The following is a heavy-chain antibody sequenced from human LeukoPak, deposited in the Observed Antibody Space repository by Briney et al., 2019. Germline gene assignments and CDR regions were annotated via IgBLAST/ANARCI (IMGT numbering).Heavy chain of an antibody. CDR2: IASDGSST. Sequence: GGSLRLSCAASGFTFSSYWMNWVRHAPGKGLVWVSRIASDGSSTTYADSVKGRFSISRDNAKNTLYLRMNSLRVEDTAVYYCARGRPHGNDYWGQGTLVTVSS. CDR3: ARGRPHGNDY. CDR1: GFTFSSYW. V-gene: IGHV3-74*01. J-gene: IGHJ4*02. D-gene: IGHD4-23*01.